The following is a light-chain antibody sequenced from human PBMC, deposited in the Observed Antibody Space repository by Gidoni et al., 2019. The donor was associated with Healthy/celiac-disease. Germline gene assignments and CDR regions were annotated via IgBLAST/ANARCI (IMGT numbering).Light chain of an antibody. Sequence: IQMTQSPSSLSASVGDIVTITCRASQINSSYLNWYQQKPGKAPMLLIYAASSLQRGVPSRFSCSGSVTDFTLTISRLQPEDFSTYYCQQSYSSFGGGTKVEIK. CDR2: AAS. CDR1: QINSSY. CDR3: QQSYSS. V-gene: IGKV1-39*01. J-gene: IGKJ4*01.